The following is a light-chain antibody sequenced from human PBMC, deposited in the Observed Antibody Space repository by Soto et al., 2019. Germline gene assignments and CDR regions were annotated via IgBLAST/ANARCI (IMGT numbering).Light chain of an antibody. CDR1: QSVSSSY. CDR2: GAS. V-gene: IGKV3-20*01. Sequence: IVLTHSPGTLSLSPCERATLSFRASQSVSSSYLAWYQQKPGQAPRLLIYGASSRATGIPDRFSGSGSGTDFTLTISRLEPEDFAVYYCQQYGSKITFGQGTRLEIK. CDR3: QQYGSKIT. J-gene: IGKJ5*01.